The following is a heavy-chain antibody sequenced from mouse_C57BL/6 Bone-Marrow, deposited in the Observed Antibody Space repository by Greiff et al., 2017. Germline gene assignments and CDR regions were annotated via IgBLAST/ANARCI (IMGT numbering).Heavy chain of an antibody. D-gene: IGHD4-1*01. CDR2: ISSGSSTI. J-gene: IGHJ2*01. Sequence: EVNVVESGGGLVQPGGSLKLSCAASGFTFSDYGMHWVRQAPEKGLEWVAYISSGSSTIYYADTVKGRFTISRDNAKNTLFLQMTSLRAEDTAMYYWARQWDVVDYWGQGTTLTVSS. V-gene: IGHV5-17*01. CDR3: ARQWDVVDY. CDR1: GFTFSDYG.